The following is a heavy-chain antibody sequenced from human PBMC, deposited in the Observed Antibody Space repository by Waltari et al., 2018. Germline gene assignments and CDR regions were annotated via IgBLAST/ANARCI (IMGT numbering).Heavy chain of an antibody. CDR2: MNPNSGNT. Sequence: QVQLVQSGAEVKKPGASVKVSCKASGYTFTSYDINWVRQATGQGLEWMGWMNPNSGNTGYAQKFHGRVTITRNTSISTAYMELSSLRSEDTAVYYCARGGGSSYYYYYGMDVWGQGTTVTVSS. CDR3: ARGGGSSYYYYYGMDV. CDR1: GYTFTSYD. V-gene: IGHV1-8*03. D-gene: IGHD1-26*01. J-gene: IGHJ6*02.